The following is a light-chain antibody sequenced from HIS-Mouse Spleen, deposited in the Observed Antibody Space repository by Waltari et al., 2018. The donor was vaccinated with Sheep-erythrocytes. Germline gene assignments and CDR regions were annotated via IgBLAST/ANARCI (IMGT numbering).Light chain of an antibody. V-gene: IGLV1-36*01. J-gene: IGLJ3*02. CDR1: RSNIGNNA. CDR2: YDE. Sequence: QSVLTQPPSVSEAPRQRVTISCSGSRSNIGNNAVNWYQQLPGTAPKLLLHYDELLPSGVSDRFSGSKSGTSASLAISGLQSEDEADYYCAAWDDSLNGWVFGGGTKLTVL. CDR3: AAWDDSLNGWV.